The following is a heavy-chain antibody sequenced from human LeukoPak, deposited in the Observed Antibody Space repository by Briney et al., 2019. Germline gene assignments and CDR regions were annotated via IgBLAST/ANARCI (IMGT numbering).Heavy chain of an antibody. Sequence: SVKVSCKASGGTFSSYAISWVRQTPGQGLEWMGRIIPILGIANYAQKFQGRVTITADKSTSTAYMELSSLRSEDTGVYYCARSYYDSSGRGDAFDIWGQGTMVTVSS. CDR1: GGTFSSYA. CDR3: ARSYYDSSGRGDAFDI. J-gene: IGHJ3*02. D-gene: IGHD3-22*01. V-gene: IGHV1-69*04. CDR2: IIPILGIA.